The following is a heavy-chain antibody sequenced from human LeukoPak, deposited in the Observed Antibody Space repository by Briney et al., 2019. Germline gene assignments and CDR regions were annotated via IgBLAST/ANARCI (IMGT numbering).Heavy chain of an antibody. Sequence: PGGSLRLSCAASGFTFSSFNMHWVRQAPGKGLEWVSSISLRSTYIHYADSEKGRFTMSRDNANSSLYLQMNSLRAEDTAVYFCARDYDRTNTICDYWGQGTLVTVSS. D-gene: IGHD3-9*01. CDR3: ARDYDRTNTICDY. J-gene: IGHJ4*02. CDR1: GFTFSSFN. V-gene: IGHV3-21*06. CDR2: ISLRSTYI.